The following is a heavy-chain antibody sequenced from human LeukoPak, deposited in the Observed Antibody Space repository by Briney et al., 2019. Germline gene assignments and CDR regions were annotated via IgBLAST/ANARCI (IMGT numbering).Heavy chain of an antibody. J-gene: IGHJ4*02. Sequence: GGSLRLSCAASGFTVSSNYMSWVRQAPGKGLEWVSYISSSGSTIYYADSVKGRFTISRDNAKNSLYLQMNSLRAEDTAVYYCARERGSGSYYNRSKRYYFDYWGQGTLVTVSS. V-gene: IGHV3-11*01. CDR3: ARERGSGSYYNRSKRYYFDY. CDR2: ISSSGSTI. CDR1: GFTVSSNY. D-gene: IGHD3-10*01.